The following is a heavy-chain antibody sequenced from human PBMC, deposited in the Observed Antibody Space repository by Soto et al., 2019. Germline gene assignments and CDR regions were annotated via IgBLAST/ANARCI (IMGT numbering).Heavy chain of an antibody. J-gene: IGHJ3*02. V-gene: IGHV3-7*01. CDR3: ARDVDSHSYGDYVSAFDI. Sequence: AGGSLRLSCAASGFTFSSYWMSWVRQAPGKGLEWVANIKQDGSEKYYVDSVKGRFTISRDNAKNSLYLQMNSLRAEDTAVYYCARDVDSHSYGDYVSAFDIWGQGTMVTVSS. CDR2: IKQDGSEK. CDR1: GFTFSSYW. D-gene: IGHD4-17*01.